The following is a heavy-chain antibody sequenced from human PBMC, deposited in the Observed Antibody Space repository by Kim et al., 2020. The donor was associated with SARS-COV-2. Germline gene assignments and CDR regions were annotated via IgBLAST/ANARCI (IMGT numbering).Heavy chain of an antibody. J-gene: IGHJ6*02. D-gene: IGHD3-9*01. CDR1: GRSFSAYY. V-gene: IGHV4-34*01. CDR3: ARGPRFSDWTLSTYYYGMDV. CDR2: INHNGDT. Sequence: SETLSLTCAVSGRSFSAYYWSWIRQPPGKGLEWIGEINHNGDTNYNPSLKSRVIISRDASKNQFSLKVTSVTAADTAVYYCARGPRFSDWTLSTYYYGMDVWGQGTTVTVSS.